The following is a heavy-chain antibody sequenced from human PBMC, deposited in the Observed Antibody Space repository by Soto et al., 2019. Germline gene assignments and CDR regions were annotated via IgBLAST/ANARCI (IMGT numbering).Heavy chain of an antibody. CDR1: GYTFNTYT. Sequence: ASVKVSCKASGYTFNTYTIHWVRQAPGQSLEWMGWITPDNGNTYFSQKFQDRVTVTRDTSASTAYLELSSLTSEDTAVYYCAREPRHAVYFDSWGVGSLVTAPQ. V-gene: IGHV1-3*01. J-gene: IGHJ4*02. CDR2: ITPDNGNT. CDR3: AREPRHAVYFDS.